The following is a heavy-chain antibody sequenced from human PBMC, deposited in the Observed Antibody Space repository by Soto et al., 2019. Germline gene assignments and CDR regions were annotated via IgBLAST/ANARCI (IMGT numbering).Heavy chain of an antibody. CDR2: IRSKTHGGTT. Sequence: EVQVVESGGGLVEPGRSLRLSCTTSGFTFGDYGVSWFRQVPGKGLEWVSFIRSKTHGGTTEDAASVRGRFTVSRDDAKSIVYLQMNSLKTEDTAVYYFSRQEVGDWHFALWGRGTLVTVSS. J-gene: IGHJ2*01. CDR1: GFTFGDYG. D-gene: IGHD3-10*01. V-gene: IGHV3-49*03. CDR3: SRQEVGDWHFAL.